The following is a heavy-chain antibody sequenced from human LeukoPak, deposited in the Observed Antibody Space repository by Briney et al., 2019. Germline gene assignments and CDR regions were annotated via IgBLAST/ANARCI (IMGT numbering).Heavy chain of an antibody. CDR3: AHGTTSSPADY. CDR1: GVSLSTSGVG. Sequence: SGPTLVNPTQTLTLTCTFSGVSLSTSGVGVGWVRHPPGQALEWLALIYWDDDKRYSPSLKSRLTITKDTSKNLVVLTMTNMDPVDTATYYCAHGTTSSPADYWGQGTLVTVSS. J-gene: IGHJ4*02. V-gene: IGHV2-5*02. D-gene: IGHD1-1*01. CDR2: IYWDDDK.